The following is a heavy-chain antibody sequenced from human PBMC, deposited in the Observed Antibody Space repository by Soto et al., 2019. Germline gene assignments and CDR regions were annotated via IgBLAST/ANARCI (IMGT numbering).Heavy chain of an antibody. CDR2: ISAYNGNT. D-gene: IGHD2-2*01. V-gene: IGHV1-18*01. J-gene: IGHJ5*02. Sequence: ASVKVSCKASGYTFTSYGISWVRQAPGQGLEWMGWISAYNGNTNYAQKLQGRVTMTTDTSTSTAYMELRSLRSDDTAVYYCARMGCSSTSCFSNLNWFDPWGQGTLVTVSS. CDR1: GYTFTSYG. CDR3: ARMGCSSTSCFSNLNWFDP.